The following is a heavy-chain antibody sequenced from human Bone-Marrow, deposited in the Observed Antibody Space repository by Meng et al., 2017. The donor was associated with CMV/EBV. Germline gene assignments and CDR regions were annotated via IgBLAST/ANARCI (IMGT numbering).Heavy chain of an antibody. D-gene: IGHD2-2*02. J-gene: IGHJ6*02. CDR2: INPNSGGT. CDR3: ARDSCSSTSCYIDYYYGMDV. Sequence: GGSLRLSCAASGYTFTGYYMHWVRQAPGQGLEWMGWINPNSGGTNYAQKFQGRVTMTRDTSISTAYMELSRLRSDDTAVYYCARDSCSSTSCYIDYYYGMDVWGQGTTVTVSS. V-gene: IGHV1-2*02. CDR1: GYTFTGYY.